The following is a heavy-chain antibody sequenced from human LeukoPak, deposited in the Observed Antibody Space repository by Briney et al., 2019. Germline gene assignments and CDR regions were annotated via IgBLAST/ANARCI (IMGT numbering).Heavy chain of an antibody. V-gene: IGHV3-30*04. D-gene: IGHD6-19*01. CDR3: ARDRGYSGYDRSRIAVAGTGLDY. CDR1: GFTFSSYA. J-gene: IGHJ4*02. CDR2: ISSDGSNK. Sequence: PGGSLRLSCAASGFTFSSYAMHWVRQDPGKGLEWVAVISSDGSNKYYADSVKGRFTISRDNSKNTLYLQMNSLRAEDTAVYYCARDRGYSGYDRSRIAVAGTGLDYWGQGTLVTVSS.